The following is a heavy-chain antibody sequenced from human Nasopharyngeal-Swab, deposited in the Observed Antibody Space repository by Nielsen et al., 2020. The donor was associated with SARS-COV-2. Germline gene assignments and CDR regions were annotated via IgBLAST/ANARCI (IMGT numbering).Heavy chain of an antibody. CDR1: GFTFSSYG. J-gene: IGHJ4*02. CDR3: AKGTGMTYRAIDY. Sequence: GESLKISCAASGFTFSSYGMHWVRQAPGKGLEWVAVISYDGSNKYYADSVRGRFTVSRDNSKNTLYLQMSSLRAEDTAVYYCAKGTGMTYRAIDYWGQGTLVTASS. CDR2: ISYDGSNK. V-gene: IGHV3-30*18. D-gene: IGHD1-14*01.